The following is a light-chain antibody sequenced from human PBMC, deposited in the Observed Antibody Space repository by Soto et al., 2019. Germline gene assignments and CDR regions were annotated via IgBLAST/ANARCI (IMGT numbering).Light chain of an antibody. V-gene: IGKV1-9*01. CDR1: QGISSY. CDR3: QQLNSYPPYT. Sequence: IQLTQSPSSLSASVGDRVTITCRASQGISSYLAWYQQKPGKAPKLLIYAASTLQSGVPSRFSGSGSGTDFTLTISSLRPEDFATYYCQQLNSYPPYTFGQGTKLEIK. J-gene: IGKJ2*01. CDR2: AAS.